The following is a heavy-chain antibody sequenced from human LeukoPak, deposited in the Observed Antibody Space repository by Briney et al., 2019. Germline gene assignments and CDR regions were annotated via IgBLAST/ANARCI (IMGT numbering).Heavy chain of an antibody. V-gene: IGHV1-2*02. D-gene: IGHD6-13*01. CDR3: AREAAAGTFSVFDP. J-gene: IGHJ5*02. Sequence: GASVKVSCKASGYTFTGYYMHWVRQAPRQGLEWMGWINPNSGGTNYAQKFQGRVTMTRDTSISTAYMELSRLRSDDTAVYYCAREAAAGTFSVFDPWGQGTLVTVSS. CDR1: GYTFTGYY. CDR2: INPNSGGT.